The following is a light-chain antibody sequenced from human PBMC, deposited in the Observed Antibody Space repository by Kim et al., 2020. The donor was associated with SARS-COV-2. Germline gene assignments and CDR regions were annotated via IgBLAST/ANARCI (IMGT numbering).Light chain of an antibody. V-gene: IGKV3D-15*01. Sequence: PGERATRSCTASQSIGTDLAWYQQKPGQAPRLLIYHAFTRATGIPARISGSGSGTEFTLTISSLQSEDFAVYYCQQYNDWPLTFGGGTKVDIK. J-gene: IGKJ4*01. CDR2: HAF. CDR1: QSIGTD. CDR3: QQYNDWPLT.